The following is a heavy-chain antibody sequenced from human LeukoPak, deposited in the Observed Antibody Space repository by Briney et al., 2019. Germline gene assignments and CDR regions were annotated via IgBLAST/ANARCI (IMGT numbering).Heavy chain of an antibody. Sequence: PGGSLRLSCAASGFTFSSYAMSWVRQAPGKGLEWVSAISGSGGSTYYADSVKGRLTISRDNSKNTLYLQMNSLRAEDTAVYCCAKSLYYYDSSGLSPEAFDIWGQGTMVTVSS. V-gene: IGHV3-23*01. J-gene: IGHJ3*02. CDR3: AKSLYYYDSSGLSPEAFDI. CDR2: ISGSGGST. CDR1: GFTFSSYA. D-gene: IGHD3-22*01.